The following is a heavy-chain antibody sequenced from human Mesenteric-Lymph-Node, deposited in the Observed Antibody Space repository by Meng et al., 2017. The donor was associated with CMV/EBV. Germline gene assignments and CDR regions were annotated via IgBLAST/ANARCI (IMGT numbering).Heavy chain of an antibody. CDR1: GFTVSTKD. Sequence: GGSLRLSCAASGFTVSTKDMSWVRQAAGKGLEWVALIYTGGSTYYVDSVKGRFTISRDSSKNTLYLQMITLRAEDTAVYYCAGPYHAGGGYYFYGMDVWGQGTTVTVSS. CDR3: AGPYHAGGGYYFYGMDV. J-gene: IGHJ6*02. V-gene: IGHV3-66*02. CDR2: IYTGGST. D-gene: IGHD3-16*01.